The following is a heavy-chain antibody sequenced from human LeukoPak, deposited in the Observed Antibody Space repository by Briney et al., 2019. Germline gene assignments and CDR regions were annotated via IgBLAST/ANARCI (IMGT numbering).Heavy chain of an antibody. CDR1: GFTFSDYY. D-gene: IGHD6-19*01. J-gene: IGHJ6*02. V-gene: IGHV3-11*04. CDR2: ISSSGSTI. CDR3: ARDQYSSGWYKSSYYYYGMDV. Sequence: GGSLRLSCAASGFTFSDYYMSWIRQAPGKGLEWVSYISSSGSTIYYADSVKGRFTISRDNAKNSLYLQMNSLRAEDTAVYYCARDQYSSGWYKSSYYYYGMDVWGQGTTVTVSS.